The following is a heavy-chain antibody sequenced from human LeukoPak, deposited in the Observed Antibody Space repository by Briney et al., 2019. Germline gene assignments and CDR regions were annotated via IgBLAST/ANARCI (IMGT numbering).Heavy chain of an antibody. CDR2: INPNSGGT. J-gene: IGHJ4*02. Sequence: GASVKVSCKASGYTFTGYYMHWVRQAPGQGLEWMGWINPNSGGTNYAQKFQGRVTMTRDTSISTAYMELSRLRSDDTAVYYCARDPSYYDFWGGYYSETWGQGTLVTVSS. D-gene: IGHD3-3*01. V-gene: IGHV1-2*02. CDR1: GYTFTGYY. CDR3: ARDPSYYDFWGGYYSET.